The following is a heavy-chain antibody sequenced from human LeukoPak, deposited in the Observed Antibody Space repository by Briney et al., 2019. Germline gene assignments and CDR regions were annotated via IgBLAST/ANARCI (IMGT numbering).Heavy chain of an antibody. CDR1: GGSISSGEYY. J-gene: IGHJ5*02. Sequence: SQTLSLTCTVSGGSISSGEYYWSWIRQPPGKGLEWIGYMYYSGSTYYNPSLKSRATITVDTSKNQFSLKLSSVTAADTAVYYCARPYYYDSRIDPWGQGTLVTVSS. V-gene: IGHV4-30-4*01. CDR2: MYYSGST. D-gene: IGHD3-22*01. CDR3: ARPYYYDSRIDP.